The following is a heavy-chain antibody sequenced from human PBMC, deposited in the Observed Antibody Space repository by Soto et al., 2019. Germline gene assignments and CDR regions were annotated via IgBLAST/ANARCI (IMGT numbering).Heavy chain of an antibody. D-gene: IGHD2-21*02. Sequence: CSVAEGNIVGFYGGWIRKNPGKGLEWIGNIYYSGSANYDPSLRSRVTISLNTSKNQFSLNLNSVTAADTAIYYCARWTYCGGDCYWLDFWGQGTLVTVSS. J-gene: IGHJ4*02. CDR1: EGNIVGFY. V-gene: IGHV4-59*01. CDR3: ARWTYCGGDCYWLDF. CDR2: IYYSGSA.